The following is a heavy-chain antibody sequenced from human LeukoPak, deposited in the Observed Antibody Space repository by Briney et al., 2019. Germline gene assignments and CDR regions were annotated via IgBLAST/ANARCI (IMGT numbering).Heavy chain of an antibody. J-gene: IGHJ4*02. V-gene: IGHV3-23*01. D-gene: IGHD2-2*01. CDR2: ISGSGGST. CDR3: AKVGRLAVPSLYFDY. Sequence: GGSLRLSCAASGFTFSSYAMSWVRQAPGKGLEWVSAISGSGGSTYYADSVKGRFTISRDNSKNTLYLQMNSLRAEDTAVYYCAKVGRLAVPSLYFDYWDQGTLVTVSS. CDR1: GFTFSSYA.